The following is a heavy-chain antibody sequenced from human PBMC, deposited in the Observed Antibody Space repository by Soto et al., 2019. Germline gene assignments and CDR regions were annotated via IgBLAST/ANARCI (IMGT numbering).Heavy chain of an antibody. V-gene: IGHV3-74*01. CDR2: IHSDGSST. CDR3: ARGDRGAFDL. D-gene: IGHD1-26*01. J-gene: IGHJ3*01. CDR1: GFPFSYYW. Sequence: EVQLLESGGGFVQPGESLRLSCAASGFPFSYYWMHWVRQAPGMGLVWVSRIHSDGSSTTYADSVKGRFTISRDNARNTLYLQMNSLRAEDTAVYYCARGDRGAFDLWGQGTVLTVSS.